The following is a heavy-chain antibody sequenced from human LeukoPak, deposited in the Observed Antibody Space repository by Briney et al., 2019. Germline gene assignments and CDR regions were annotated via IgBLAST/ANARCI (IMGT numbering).Heavy chain of an antibody. Sequence: GGSLRLSCGVSGFTFSMYAMNWVRQAPGKGLEWVSGINRGDGSTYYADSVKGRFTISRVNSKNTLYLQMNSLRGEDTAVYYCAKGASSVAVAGTSYFDSWGQGTLVTVSS. CDR1: GFTFSMYA. J-gene: IGHJ4*02. V-gene: IGHV3-23*01. D-gene: IGHD6-19*01. CDR3: AKGASSVAVAGTSYFDS. CDR2: INRGDGST.